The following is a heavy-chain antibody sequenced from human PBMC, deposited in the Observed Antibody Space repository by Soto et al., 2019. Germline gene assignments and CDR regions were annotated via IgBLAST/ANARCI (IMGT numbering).Heavy chain of an antibody. V-gene: IGHV3-30*18. Sequence: GGSLRLSCAASGFTFSSYGMHWVRQAPGKGLEWVAVISYDGSNKYYADSVKGRFTISRDNSKNTLYLQMNSLRAEDTAVYYCAKSSQQWCFDYWGQGTLVTVSS. CDR2: ISYDGSNK. D-gene: IGHD6-19*01. CDR3: AKSSQQWCFDY. CDR1: GFTFSSYG. J-gene: IGHJ4*02.